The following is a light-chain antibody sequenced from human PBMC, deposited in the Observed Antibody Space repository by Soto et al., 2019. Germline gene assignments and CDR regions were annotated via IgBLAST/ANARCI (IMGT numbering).Light chain of an antibody. Sequence: EIVVTQSPATLSLSPGERATLSCRASQSVSNNYLAWYQQKPGQAPRLLIYGASNRATGIPDRLSGSGSGTDFTLTISRLEPEEVAVYYCQQYGSAGTFGQGTKVDSK. J-gene: IGKJ1*01. CDR1: QSVSNNY. CDR3: QQYGSAGT. V-gene: IGKV3-20*01. CDR2: GAS.